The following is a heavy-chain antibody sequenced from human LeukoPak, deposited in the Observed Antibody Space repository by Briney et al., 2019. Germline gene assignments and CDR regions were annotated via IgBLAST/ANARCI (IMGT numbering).Heavy chain of an antibody. J-gene: IGHJ4*02. Sequence: GGSLRLSCAASGFTFSSYDMHWVRQAPGKGLEWVAFIRYDGNIKYFADSVKGRFTISRDTSKNTLYLQMNSLRVEDTAVYYCAKGRYYDRTGYPIYYWGQASLVTVSS. CDR1: GFTFSSYD. CDR2: IRYDGNIK. V-gene: IGHV3-30*02. CDR3: AKGRYYDRTGYPIYY. D-gene: IGHD3-22*01.